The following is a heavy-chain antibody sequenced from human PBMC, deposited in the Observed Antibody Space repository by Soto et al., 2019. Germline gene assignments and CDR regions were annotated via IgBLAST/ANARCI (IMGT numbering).Heavy chain of an antibody. D-gene: IGHD3-10*01. CDR3: ARDHDPWFYYGMDV. J-gene: IGHJ6*02. CDR2: INAGNGNT. Sequence: ASVKVSCKASGYTFTSYAMHLVRPAPGQRLEWMGWINAGNGNTKYSQKFQGRVTITRDTSASTAYMELSSLRSEDTAVYYCARDHDPWFYYGMDVWGQGTTVTVSS. CDR1: GYTFTSYA. V-gene: IGHV1-3*01.